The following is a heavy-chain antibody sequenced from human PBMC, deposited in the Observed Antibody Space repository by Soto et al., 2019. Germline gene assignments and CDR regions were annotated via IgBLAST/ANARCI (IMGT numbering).Heavy chain of an antibody. D-gene: IGHD6-13*01. V-gene: IGHV4-34*01. CDR3: ARLSSSSNYFDY. CDR2: INHSGST. J-gene: IGHJ4*02. CDR1: GGSFSGYY. Sequence: PSETLSLTCAVYGGSFSGYYWSWIRQPPGKGLEWIGEINHSGSTNYNPSLKSRVTISVDTSKNQFSLKLSSVTAADTAVYYCARLSSSSNYFDYWGQGTLVTVSS.